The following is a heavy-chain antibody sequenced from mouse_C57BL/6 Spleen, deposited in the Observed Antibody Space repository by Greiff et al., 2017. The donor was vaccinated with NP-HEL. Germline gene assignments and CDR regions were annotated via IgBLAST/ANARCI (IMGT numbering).Heavy chain of an antibody. Sequence: VQLQQSGPELVKPGASVKMSCKASGYTFTDYNMHWVKQSHGKSLEWIGYINPNNGGTSYNQKFKGKATLTVNKSSSTAYMELRSLTSEESAVDYCARAYDYPYYFDYWGQGTTLTVSS. CDR3: ARAYDYPYYFDY. D-gene: IGHD2-4*01. CDR2: INPNNGGT. J-gene: IGHJ2*01. V-gene: IGHV1-22*01. CDR1: GYTFTDYN.